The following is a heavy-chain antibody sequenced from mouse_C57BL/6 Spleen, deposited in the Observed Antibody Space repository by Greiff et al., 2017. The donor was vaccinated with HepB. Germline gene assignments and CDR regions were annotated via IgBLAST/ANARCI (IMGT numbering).Heavy chain of an antibody. D-gene: IGHD2-3*01. CDR3: ARSGRWPLGFAY. V-gene: IGHV7-3*01. Sequence: EVKLVESGGGLVQPGGSLSLSCAASGFTFTDYYMSWVRQPPGKALEWLGFIRNKANGYTTEYSASVKGRFTISRDNSQSILYLQMNALRAEDSATYYCARSGRWPLGFAYWGQGTLVTVSA. CDR2: IRNKANGYTT. J-gene: IGHJ3*01. CDR1: GFTFTDYY.